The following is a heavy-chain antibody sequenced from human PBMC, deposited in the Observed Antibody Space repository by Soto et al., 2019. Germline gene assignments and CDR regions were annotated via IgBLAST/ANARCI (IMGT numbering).Heavy chain of an antibody. Sequence: SETLSHTCTISGDPIMSDYWNWILQPPWKRLEWIASIYYTGSTNYDPSLRSRVTMSLDTSKNQFSLKLISVTAADTAVYFCVRVFYDSRGYSSPFYYCGQGILVTVSS. J-gene: IGHJ4*02. CDR1: GDPIMSDY. CDR2: IYYTGST. CDR3: VRVFYDSRGYSSPFYY. D-gene: IGHD3-22*01. V-gene: IGHV4-59*01.